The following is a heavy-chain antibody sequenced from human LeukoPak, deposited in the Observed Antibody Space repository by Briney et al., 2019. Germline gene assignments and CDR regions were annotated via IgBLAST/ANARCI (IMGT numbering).Heavy chain of an antibody. D-gene: IGHD2-21*02. V-gene: IGHV3-33*06. Sequence: GGSLRLSCAASGFTFSTYGMYWVRQAPGKGLQWVAAMWYDGSNKSYVDSVKGRFTISRDNSKNTLYLQMNSPRADDTAVYYCAKDCGGNCYAPDYWGQGTLVTVSS. CDR1: GFTFSTYG. J-gene: IGHJ4*02. CDR3: AKDCGGNCYAPDY. CDR2: MWYDGSNK.